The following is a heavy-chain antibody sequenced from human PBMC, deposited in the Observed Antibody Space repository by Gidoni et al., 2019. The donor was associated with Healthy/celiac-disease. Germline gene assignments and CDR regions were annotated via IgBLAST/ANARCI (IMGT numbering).Heavy chain of an antibody. CDR3: ATIYGGNSGPFDY. CDR2: IYYSGST. D-gene: IGHD4-17*01. V-gene: IGHV4-39*07. J-gene: IGHJ4*02. CDR1: GGSISSSSYY. Sequence: QLQLQESGPGLVKPSETLSLPCTVSGGSISSSSYYWGWIRQPPGKGLEWIGSIYYSGSTYYNPSLKSRVTISVDTSKNQFSLKLSSATAADTAVYYCATIYGGNSGPFDYWGQGTLVTVSS.